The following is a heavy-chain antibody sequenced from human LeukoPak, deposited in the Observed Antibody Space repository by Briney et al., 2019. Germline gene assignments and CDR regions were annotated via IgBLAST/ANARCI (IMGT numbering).Heavy chain of an antibody. V-gene: IGHV1-8*01. D-gene: IGHD5-12*01. CDR3: ARGSTVDTVATPLKY. CDR2: MNPNSGNT. J-gene: IGHJ4*02. Sequence: ASVKVSCKASGYTFTSYDINWVRQATGQRLEWMGWMNPNSGNTGYAQKFQGRVTMTRSTSISTAYMELSSLRSEDTAVYYCARGSTVDTVATPLKYWGPGTLVTVSS. CDR1: GYTFTSYD.